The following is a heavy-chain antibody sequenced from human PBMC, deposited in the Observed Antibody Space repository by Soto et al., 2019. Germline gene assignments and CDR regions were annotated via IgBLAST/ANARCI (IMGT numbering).Heavy chain of an antibody. CDR3: GRGSGPRGRPY. D-gene: IGHD6-25*01. J-gene: IGHJ4*02. Sequence: GGSLRLSCAASGFNFSNHWMHWVRQRPGEGLVWVSRITSDGKSKAYAESVKGRFAISRDNAKNMVYLQMNSLRAEDTAMYYCGRGSGPRGRPYWGQGISVTVSS. CDR1: GFNFSNHW. V-gene: IGHV3-74*01. CDR2: ITSDGKSK.